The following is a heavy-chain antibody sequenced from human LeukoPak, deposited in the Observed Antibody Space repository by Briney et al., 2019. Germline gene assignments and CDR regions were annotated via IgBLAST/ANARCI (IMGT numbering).Heavy chain of an antibody. J-gene: IGHJ4*02. D-gene: IGHD7-27*01. CDR2: ISSSSSYI. CDR1: GFTFSSYS. V-gene: IGHV3-21*01. Sequence: KAGGSLRLSCAASGFTFSSYSMNWVRQAPGKGLEWVSSISSSSSYIYYADSVKGRFTISRDNAKNSLYLQMNSLRAEDTAVYYCAKDSLTGRTYYFDYWGQGTLVTVSS. CDR3: AKDSLTGRTYYFDY.